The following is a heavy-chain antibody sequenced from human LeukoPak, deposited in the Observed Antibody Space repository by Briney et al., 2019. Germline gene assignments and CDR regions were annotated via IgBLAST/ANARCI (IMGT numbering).Heavy chain of an antibody. J-gene: IGHJ4*02. CDR2: INSNGSST. CDR3: ARDRRDGYNFFDY. CDR1: GFTFSSYW. Sequence: GGSLRLSCAASGFTFSSYWMHWVRQAPGKGLVCVSRINSNGSSTSYADSVKGRFTISRDNAKNTLYLQMNSLRAEDTAVYYCARDRRDGYNFFDYWGQGTLVTVSS. V-gene: IGHV3-74*01. D-gene: IGHD5-24*01.